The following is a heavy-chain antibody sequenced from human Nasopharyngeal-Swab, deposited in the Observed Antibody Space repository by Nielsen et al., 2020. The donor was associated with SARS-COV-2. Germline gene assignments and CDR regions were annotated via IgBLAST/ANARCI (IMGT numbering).Heavy chain of an antibody. Sequence: GGSLRLSCAASGFTFGTYSMKWVRQAPGKGLEWVSSISSSSTYIYYADSVKGRFTISRDNAKNSLYLQMNSLRAEDTAVYYCAGAYGSGSYFAFDLWGQGTMVTVSS. J-gene: IGHJ3*01. CDR3: AGAYGSGSYFAFDL. D-gene: IGHD3-10*01. CDR2: ISSSSTYI. V-gene: IGHV3-21*01. CDR1: GFTFGTYS.